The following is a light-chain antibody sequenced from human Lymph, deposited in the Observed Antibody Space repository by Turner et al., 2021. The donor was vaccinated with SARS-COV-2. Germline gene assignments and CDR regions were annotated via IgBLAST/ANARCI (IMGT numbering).Light chain of an antibody. Sequence: QSVLTQPPSVSGAPGQRVTISCTGSSSNIGAGYDVHWYQQLPGTAPNLLIFGNNNRPSVVPDRFSGSKSGTSASLSITGFQAEDYAYYYFQSYDSSLSGYVFGTGTKVTVL. CDR1: SSNIGAGYD. V-gene: IGLV1-40*01. CDR3: QSYDSSLSGYV. J-gene: IGLJ1*01. CDR2: GNN.